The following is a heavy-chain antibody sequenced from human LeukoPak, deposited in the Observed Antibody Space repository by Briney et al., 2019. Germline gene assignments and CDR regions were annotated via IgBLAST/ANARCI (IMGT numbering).Heavy chain of an antibody. D-gene: IGHD3-10*01. J-gene: IGHJ4*02. CDR1: GGSISSSSYY. Sequence: SETLSLTCTVSGGSISSSSYYWGWIREPPGKGLEWIGSIYYSGSTYYNPSLKSRVTISVDTSKNQFSLKLSSVTAADTAVYYCARDLEYYYGSGPRAVAYWGQGTLVTVSS. V-gene: IGHV4-39*07. CDR2: IYYSGST. CDR3: ARDLEYYYGSGPRAVAY.